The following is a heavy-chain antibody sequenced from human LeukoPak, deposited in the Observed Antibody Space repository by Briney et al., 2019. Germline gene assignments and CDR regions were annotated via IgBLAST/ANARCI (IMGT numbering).Heavy chain of an antibody. J-gene: IGHJ3*02. D-gene: IGHD1-1*01. CDR2: IYTSGST. V-gene: IGHV4-4*07. Sequence: KPSETLSLTCTVSGGSISSYYWSWIRQPAGKGLEWIVRIYTSGSTNYNPSLKSRVTMSVDTSKNPFSLKLSSVTAADTAVYYCARDLETPGPDAFDIWGQGTMVTVSS. CDR1: GGSISSYY. CDR3: ARDLETPGPDAFDI.